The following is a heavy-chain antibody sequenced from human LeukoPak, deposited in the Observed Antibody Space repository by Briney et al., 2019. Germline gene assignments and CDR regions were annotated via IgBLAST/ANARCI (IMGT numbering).Heavy chain of an antibody. CDR2: ISGSGGST. D-gene: IGHD1-26*01. Sequence: PGGSLRLSCAASGFTFSSYAMSWVHQAPGKGLEWVSAISGSGGSTYYADSVKGRFTISRDNSKNTLYLQMNSLRAEDTAVYYCAKGKVGATLYYFDYWGQGTLVTVSS. CDR3: AKGKVGATLYYFDY. CDR1: GFTFSSYA. V-gene: IGHV3-23*01. J-gene: IGHJ4*02.